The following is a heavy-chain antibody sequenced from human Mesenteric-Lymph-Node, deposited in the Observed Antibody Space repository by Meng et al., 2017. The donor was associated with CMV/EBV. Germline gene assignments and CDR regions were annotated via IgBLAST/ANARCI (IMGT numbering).Heavy chain of an antibody. Sequence: GVGFFKHSETLSLPFAVYGGSFSGYYWSWIRQPPGKGLEWIGEINHSGSTNYNPSLKSRVTISVDTSKNQFSLKLSSVTAADTAVYYCARHQRWLKSEGGFNYWGQGTLVTVSS. CDR1: GGSFSGYY. CDR2: INHSGST. D-gene: IGHD4-23*01. V-gene: IGHV4-34*01. CDR3: ARHQRWLKSEGGFNY. J-gene: IGHJ4*02.